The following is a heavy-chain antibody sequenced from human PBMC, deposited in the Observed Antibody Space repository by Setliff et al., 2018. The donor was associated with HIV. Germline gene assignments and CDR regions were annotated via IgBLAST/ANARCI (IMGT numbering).Heavy chain of an antibody. CDR3: ARDEATGGVDY. Sequence: LSLSCAASGFTFSNYEMNWVRQAPGKGLEWVSYITGSGSRIYYADSVKGRFTISRDNAKNSVYLRMNSLRAEDTAVYYCARDEATGGVDYWGQGTLVTVSS. V-gene: IGHV3-48*03. CDR1: GFTFSNYE. D-gene: IGHD3-16*01. J-gene: IGHJ4*02. CDR2: ITGSGSRI.